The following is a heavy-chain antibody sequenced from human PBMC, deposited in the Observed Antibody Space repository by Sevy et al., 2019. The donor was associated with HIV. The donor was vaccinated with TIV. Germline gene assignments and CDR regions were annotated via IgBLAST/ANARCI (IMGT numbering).Heavy chain of an antibody. CDR2: IWYDGSNK. Sequence: GGCLRLSCAASGFTFSSYGMHCVRQAPGKGLEWVAVIWYDGSNKYYADSVKGRFTISRDNSKNTLYLQMNSLRAEDTAAYDCARDFQYYDSCGHYSYYFDYWGQGTTVTVSS. CDR1: GFTFSSYG. D-gene: IGHD3-22*01. CDR3: ARDFQYYDSCGHYSYYFDY. J-gene: IGHJ4*02. V-gene: IGHV3-33*04.